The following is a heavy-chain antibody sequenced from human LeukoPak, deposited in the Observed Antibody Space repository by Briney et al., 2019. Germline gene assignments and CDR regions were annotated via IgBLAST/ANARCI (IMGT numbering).Heavy chain of an antibody. CDR3: ARADRSGYFGNVVAFDI. CDR1: GGSINSGSYS. J-gene: IGHJ3*02. CDR2: IHISGST. V-gene: IGHV4-61*02. Sequence: SQTLSLTCTVSGGSINSGSYSWTWIRQPAGKGLEWIGRIHISGSTDYTPSLKSRVAISVDTSKNQFSLKLSSVTAADTAVYYCARADRSGYFGNVVAFDIWGQGTMVTVSS. D-gene: IGHD3-22*01.